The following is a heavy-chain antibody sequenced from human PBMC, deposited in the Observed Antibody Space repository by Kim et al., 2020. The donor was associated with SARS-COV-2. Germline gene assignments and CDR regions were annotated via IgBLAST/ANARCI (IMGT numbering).Heavy chain of an antibody. J-gene: IGHJ6*02. CDR1: GGSFSGYY. D-gene: IGHD6-13*01. CDR2: INHSGST. Sequence: SETLSLTCAVYGGSFSGYYWSWIRQPPGKGLEWIGEINHSGSTNYNPSLKSRVTISVDTSKNQFSLKLSSVTAADTAVYYCARAHSHTSSSSWDYYYYYGMDVWGQGTTVTVSS. V-gene: IGHV4-34*01. CDR3: ARAHSHTSSSSWDYYYYYGMDV.